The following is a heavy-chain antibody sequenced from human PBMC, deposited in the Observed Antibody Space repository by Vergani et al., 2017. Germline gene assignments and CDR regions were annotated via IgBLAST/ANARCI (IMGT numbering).Heavy chain of an antibody. CDR2: ISGTGGFT. Sequence: EVRLLESGGDLLQSGESLKISCAASGFSFKDYAMSWVRQAPGKGLEWVSGISGTGGFTFYADSVKGRFTISRDNYKNTLYLQMSSLISDDTAVYYCAKSASVSMSLPNWFESWGQGTHVTVS. CDR1: GFSFKDYA. CDR3: AKSASVSMSLPNWFES. J-gene: IGHJ5*01. V-gene: IGHV3-23*01.